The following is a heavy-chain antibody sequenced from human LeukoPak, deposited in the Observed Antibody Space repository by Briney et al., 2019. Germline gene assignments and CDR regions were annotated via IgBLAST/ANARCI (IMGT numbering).Heavy chain of an antibody. CDR2: IYYGGST. V-gene: IGHV4-39*01. Sequence: SETLSLTCTVSGGSISSSSYYWGWIRQPPGKGLEWIGSIYYGGSTYYNPSLKSRVTISVDTSKNQFSLKLSSVTAADMAVYYCARRTMAIYFDYWGQGTLVTVSS. CDR1: GGSISSSSYY. CDR3: ARRTMAIYFDY. D-gene: IGHD5-24*01. J-gene: IGHJ4*02.